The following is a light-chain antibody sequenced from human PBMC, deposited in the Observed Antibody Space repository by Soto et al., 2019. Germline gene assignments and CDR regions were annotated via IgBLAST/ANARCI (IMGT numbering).Light chain of an antibody. Sequence: QLVLTQSPSASASLGASVKLTCTLSSGHSNYAIAWHQQQPEKGPRYLMKVNSDGSHSKGDGVPDPFSGSSSGAERHLPISSLQSEDESDYYCQTWGTGIQVFGGGTKLTVL. CDR2: VNSDGSH. J-gene: IGLJ3*02. CDR3: QTWGTGIQV. V-gene: IGLV4-69*01. CDR1: SGHSNYA.